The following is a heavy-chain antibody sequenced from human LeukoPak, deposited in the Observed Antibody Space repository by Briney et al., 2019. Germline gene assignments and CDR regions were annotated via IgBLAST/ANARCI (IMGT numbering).Heavy chain of an antibody. CDR2: ISHDGMNN. CDR1: GFTFSTYT. V-gene: IGHV3-30*04. CDR3: ARGHVLLWFGELLDTVNFDP. D-gene: IGHD3-10*01. J-gene: IGHJ5*02. Sequence: GGSLRLSCAASGFTFSTYTMHWVRQAPGKGLEWVALISHDGMNNYYADSVKGRFTVSRDNSKKTLFLLMNSLSPEDTAVYYCARGHVLLWFGELLDTVNFDPWGQGTLVTVSS.